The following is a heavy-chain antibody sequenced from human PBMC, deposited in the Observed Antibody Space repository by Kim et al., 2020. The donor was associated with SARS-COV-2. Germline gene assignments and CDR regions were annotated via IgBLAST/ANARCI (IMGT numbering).Heavy chain of an antibody. CDR1: GFTFSSYG. J-gene: IGHJ6*02. CDR2: IWYDGSNK. V-gene: IGHV3-33*06. D-gene: IGHD2-2*01. Sequence: GGSLRLSCAASGFTFSSYGMHWVRQAPGKGLEWVAVIWYDGSNKYYADSVKGRFTISRDNSKNTLYLQMNSLRAEDTAVYYCAKFRQKSIVVVPAAMFHYYYGMDVWGQGTTVTVSS. CDR3: AKFRQKSIVVVPAAMFHYYYGMDV.